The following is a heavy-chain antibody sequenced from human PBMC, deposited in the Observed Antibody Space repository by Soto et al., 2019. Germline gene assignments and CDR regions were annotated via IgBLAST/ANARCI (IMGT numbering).Heavy chain of an antibody. CDR2: ISAYNGNT. Sequence: GASVKVSCKASGYTFTSYGISWVRQAPGQGLEWMGWISAYNGNTNYAQKLQGRVTMTTDTSTSTAYMELRSLRSDDTAVYYCARVPLSYYDILTGYYKRDAFDIWGQGTMVTVSS. CDR1: GYTFTSYG. D-gene: IGHD3-9*01. V-gene: IGHV1-18*01. J-gene: IGHJ3*02. CDR3: ARVPLSYYDILTGYYKRDAFDI.